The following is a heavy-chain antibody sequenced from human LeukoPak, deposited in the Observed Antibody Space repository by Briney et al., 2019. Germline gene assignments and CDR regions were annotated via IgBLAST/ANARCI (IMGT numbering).Heavy chain of an antibody. CDR2: ISSSSGYI. CDR3: ARDTRGRYMDV. Sequence: GGSLRLSCAASGFTFSSYAMSWVRQAPGKGLEWVSSISSSSGYIYYADSVKGRFTISRDNAKNSLYLQMNSLRAEDTAVYYCARDTRGRYMDVWGKGTTVTVSS. V-gene: IGHV3-21*01. J-gene: IGHJ6*03. D-gene: IGHD3-10*01. CDR1: GFTFSSYA.